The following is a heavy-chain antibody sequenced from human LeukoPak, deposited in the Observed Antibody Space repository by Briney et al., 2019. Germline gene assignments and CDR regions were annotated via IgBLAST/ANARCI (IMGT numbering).Heavy chain of an antibody. CDR1: GYTFTSYG. D-gene: IGHD1-14*01. V-gene: IGHV1-8*03. J-gene: IGHJ4*02. CDR3: ARVDRGY. Sequence: ASVKVSCKASGYTFTSYGISWVRQAAGQGLEWMGWVNPDTGNTAYAQKFQGRVTITRNISINTVYMELRSLTSEDTAMYYCARVDRGYWGQGTLVTVSS. CDR2: VNPDTGNT.